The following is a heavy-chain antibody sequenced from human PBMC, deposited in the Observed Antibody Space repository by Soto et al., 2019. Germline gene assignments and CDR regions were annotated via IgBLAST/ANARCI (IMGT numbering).Heavy chain of an antibody. D-gene: IGHD3-16*01. V-gene: IGHV1-18*01. J-gene: IGHJ6*02. CDR3: AMVDVYVTPSPQDV. Sequence: ASVKVSCKTSGYTFTSYGIGWARQAPGQGLEWMGWINTYNGNTNYARNLQGRVTLTTDTSTSTAYMELRSLRSNDTAIYYCAMVDVYVTPSPQDVWGQGTTVTVSS. CDR1: GYTFTSYG. CDR2: INTYNGNT.